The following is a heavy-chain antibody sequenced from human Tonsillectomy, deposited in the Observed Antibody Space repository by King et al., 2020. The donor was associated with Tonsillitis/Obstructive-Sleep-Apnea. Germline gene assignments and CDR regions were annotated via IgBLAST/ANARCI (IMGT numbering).Heavy chain of an antibody. Sequence: QLVQSGGGVVQPGRSLRLSCAASGFTFSSYAMHWVRQAPGKGLEWVAVISYDGSDELYADSVKGRFTISRDNSENMVYLHMNSLRAEDTAVYYCARVRVPAATTPDYWGQGTLVTVSS. CDR1: GFTFSSYA. CDR3: ARVRVPAATTPDY. V-gene: IGHV3-30*04. CDR2: ISYDGSDE. D-gene: IGHD2-2*01. J-gene: IGHJ4*02.